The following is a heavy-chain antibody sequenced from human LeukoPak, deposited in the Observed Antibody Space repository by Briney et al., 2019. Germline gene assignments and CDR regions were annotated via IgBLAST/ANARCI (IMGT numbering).Heavy chain of an antibody. CDR1: GGSISNGDYY. D-gene: IGHD5-12*01. Sequence: SETLSLTCTVSGGSISNGDYYWTWIRQHPGKGLEWIGYIYYSGSTYYNPSLKSRVVISVDTSKNQFSLKLKSVTAADTAVYYCARDRRWLRFHGFDIWGQGTMVTVSS. CDR3: ARDRRWLRFHGFDI. J-gene: IGHJ3*02. CDR2: IYYSGST. V-gene: IGHV4-31*03.